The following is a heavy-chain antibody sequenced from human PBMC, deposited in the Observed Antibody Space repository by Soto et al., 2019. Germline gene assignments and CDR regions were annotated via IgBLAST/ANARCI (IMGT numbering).Heavy chain of an antibody. Sequence: PSETLSLTCPVSGGSISSGDYYWSWIRQPPGKGLEWIGFIYYTGSTYYNPSLKSRLTISVDTSKNQFSLKLTSVTAADTAVYFCARYQKGPFDYWGQGTLVTVSS. CDR3: ARYQKGPFDY. D-gene: IGHD2-2*01. CDR1: GGSISSGDYY. J-gene: IGHJ4*02. CDR2: IYYTGST. V-gene: IGHV4-30-4*01.